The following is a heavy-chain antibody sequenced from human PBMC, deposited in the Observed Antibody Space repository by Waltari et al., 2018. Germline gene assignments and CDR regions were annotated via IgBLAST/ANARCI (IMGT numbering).Heavy chain of an antibody. J-gene: IGHJ4*02. D-gene: IGHD3-22*01. CDR3: ARDTPDDYYDSSGYFFDY. CDR1: GYTFTGYY. CDR2: INPNSGGT. V-gene: IGHV1-2*02. Sequence: QVQLVQSGAEVKKPGASVKVSCKASGYTFTGYYMHWVRQAHGQGLEWMGWINPNSGGTNYAQKFQGRVTMTRDTSISTAYMELSRLRSDDTAVYYCARDTPDDYYDSSGYFFDYWGQGTLVTVSS.